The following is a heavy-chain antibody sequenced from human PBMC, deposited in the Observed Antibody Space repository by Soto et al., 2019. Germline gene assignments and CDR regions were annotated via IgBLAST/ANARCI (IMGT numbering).Heavy chain of an antibody. CDR3: ARDRVSYALDY. D-gene: IGHD1-26*01. V-gene: IGHV1-18*01. Sequence: QVQLVQSGAEVKKPGASVKVSCKASGYTFTSYGISWVRQAPGQGLEWMGWISAYNGNTNYAQKLQGRATMTTDTPTSKDKRELRSLRSDDTALFNCARDRVSYALDYWGQGTLATVSS. CDR1: GYTFTSYG. J-gene: IGHJ4*02. CDR2: ISAYNGNT.